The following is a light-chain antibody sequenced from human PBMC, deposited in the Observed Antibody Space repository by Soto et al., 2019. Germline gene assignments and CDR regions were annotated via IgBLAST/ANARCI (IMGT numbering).Light chain of an antibody. CDR3: LLYFGGAQLV. CDR1: TGAVTTGNY. J-gene: IGLJ3*02. CDR2: TTD. Sequence: QTVVTQEPSLTVSPGGTVTLTCASSTGAVTTGNYASWFQQKPGQAPRTRIYTTDNRHSWTPARFSGSLRGGKAALTLSSVQPEDEADYYCLLYFGGAQLVFGGGTKLTVL. V-gene: IGLV7-43*01.